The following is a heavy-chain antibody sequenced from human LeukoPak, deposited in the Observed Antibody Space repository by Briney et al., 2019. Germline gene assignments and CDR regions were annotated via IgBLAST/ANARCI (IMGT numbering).Heavy chain of an antibody. CDR2: ITSNGGST. J-gene: IGHJ5*02. D-gene: IGHD1-26*01. CDR1: GFTFSTNS. V-gene: IGHV3-64D*08. Sequence: PGGSLRLSCSASGFTFSTNSMHWVRQAPGKGLEFVSAITSNGGSTYYADSVKGRFTISRDNSKNTLYLQMSSLRAEDTAVYYCVTVGMTSIWSYLRFDRRGQGTLVSVSS. CDR3: VTVGMTSIWSYLRFDR.